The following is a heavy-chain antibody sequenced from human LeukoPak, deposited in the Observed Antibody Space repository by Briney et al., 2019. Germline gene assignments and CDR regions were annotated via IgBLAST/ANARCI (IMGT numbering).Heavy chain of an antibody. CDR2: INYSGST. CDR3: ARERLGELSDAFDI. CDR1: GGSISSYY. D-gene: IGHD3-16*02. Sequence: SETLSLTCTVSGGSISSYYWSWIRQPPGKGLEWIGYINYSGSTNYNPSLKSRVTISVDTSKNQFSLKLSSVTAADTAVYYCARERLGELSDAFDIWGQGTMVTVSS. J-gene: IGHJ3*02. V-gene: IGHV4-59*01.